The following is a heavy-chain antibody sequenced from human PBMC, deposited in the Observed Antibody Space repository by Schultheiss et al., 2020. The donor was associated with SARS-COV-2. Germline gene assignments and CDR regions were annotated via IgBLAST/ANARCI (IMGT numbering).Heavy chain of an antibody. CDR3: ARDRPEWELNYYYYGMDV. CDR1: GFTFSNAW. D-gene: IGHD1-26*01. Sequence: GGSLRLSCAASGFTFSNAWMSWVRQAPGKGLEWVANIKQDGSEKYYVDSVKGRFTISRDNAKNSLYLQMNSLRAEDTAVYYCARDRPEWELNYYYYGMDVWGQGTTVTVSS. V-gene: IGHV3-7*01. CDR2: IKQDGSEK. J-gene: IGHJ6*02.